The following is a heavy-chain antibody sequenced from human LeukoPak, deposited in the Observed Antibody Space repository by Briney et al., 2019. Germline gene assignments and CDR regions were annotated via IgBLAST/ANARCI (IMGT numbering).Heavy chain of an antibody. D-gene: IGHD1-26*01. CDR1: GFTFSSYA. J-gene: IGHJ4*02. V-gene: IGHV3-23*01. CDR2: ISGSGGNT. Sequence: GGSLRLSCAASGFTFSSYAMNWVRQAPGNGLEWVSGISGSGGNTYYADSVKGRFTISRDNSKNTLYLQMNSLRAEDTAVYYCASEVGATSKWGQGTLVTVSS. CDR3: ASEVGATSK.